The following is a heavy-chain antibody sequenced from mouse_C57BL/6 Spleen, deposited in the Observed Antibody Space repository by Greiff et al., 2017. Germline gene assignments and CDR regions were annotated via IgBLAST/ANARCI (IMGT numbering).Heavy chain of an antibody. V-gene: IGHV1-55*01. CDR3: ARSGSNYAMDY. Sequence: QVQLQQPGAELVKPGASVKMSCKASGYTFTSYWITWVKQRPGQGLEWIGDIYPGSGSTNYNEKFKSKATLTVDTSSSTAYMQLSSLTSEDSAFYDCARSGSNYAMDYWGQGTSVTVSS. CDR1: GYTFTSYW. CDR2: IYPGSGST. D-gene: IGHD3-2*02. J-gene: IGHJ4*01.